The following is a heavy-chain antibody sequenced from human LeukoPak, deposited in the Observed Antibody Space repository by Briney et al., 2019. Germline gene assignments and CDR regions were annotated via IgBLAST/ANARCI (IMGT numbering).Heavy chain of an antibody. V-gene: IGHV3-23*01. CDR2: ISGSSGAT. CDR3: AKGSRQGLYGDYVDY. CDR1: GFTFSSYA. Sequence: GESLRLSCVASGFTFSSYAMTWVRQSPGKGLQWVSAISGSSGATYYADSVKGRFTISRDNSKKILYLQMNSLRAEDTAVYYCAKGSRQGLYGDYVDYWGQGTLVTVSS. J-gene: IGHJ4*02. D-gene: IGHD4-17*01.